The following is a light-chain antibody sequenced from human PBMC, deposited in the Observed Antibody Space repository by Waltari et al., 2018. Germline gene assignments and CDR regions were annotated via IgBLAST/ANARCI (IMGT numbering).Light chain of an antibody. CDR2: ESS. CDR1: QRIDRW. CDR3: QQYHSDLLS. J-gene: IGKJ4*01. Sequence: DIQMTQSPSTLSASVGARVTMTCRASQRIDRWLAWYQQKPGKAPRVIIYESSSLENGVPSRFSGSVFGTEFTLTINNLQPDDFATYYCQQYHSDLLSFGGGTRVEIK. V-gene: IGKV1-5*03.